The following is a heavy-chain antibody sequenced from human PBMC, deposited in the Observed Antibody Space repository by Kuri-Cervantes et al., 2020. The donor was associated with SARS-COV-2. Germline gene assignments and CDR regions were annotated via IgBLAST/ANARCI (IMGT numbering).Heavy chain of an antibody. CDR2: ISSSSSQR. CDR1: GFTFSTYS. J-gene: IGHJ6*03. Sequence: GESLKISCAASGFTFSTYSMTWVRQAPGKGLEWVSSISSSSSQRYYVDSVKGRFTISRDNAKNSLYLQMNSLRAEDTAVYYCASLLSGGGAHLYYFYMDARGKGTSVTVSS. V-gene: IGHV3-21*01. D-gene: IGHD3-16*01. CDR3: ASLLSGGGAHLYYFYMDA.